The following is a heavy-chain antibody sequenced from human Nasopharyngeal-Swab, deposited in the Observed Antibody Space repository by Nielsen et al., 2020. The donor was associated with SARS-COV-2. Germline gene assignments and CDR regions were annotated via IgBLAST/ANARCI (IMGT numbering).Heavy chain of an antibody. V-gene: IGHV3-21*01. CDR3: ARDGDYSGWELTDY. CDR1: GFTFSIYS. Sequence: GESLKISCAASGFTFSIYSMNWVRQAPGKGLEWVSSISSSSSYIYYADSVKGRFTISRDNARNSLYLQMNSLRAEDTAVYYCARDGDYSGWELTDYWGQGTLVTVSS. CDR2: ISSSSSYI. J-gene: IGHJ4*02. D-gene: IGHD1-26*01.